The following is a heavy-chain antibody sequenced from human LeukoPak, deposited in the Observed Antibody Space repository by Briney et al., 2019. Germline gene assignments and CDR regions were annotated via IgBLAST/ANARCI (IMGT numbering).Heavy chain of an antibody. Sequence: GGSLRLSCAAPGFTFSSYAMHWVRQAPGKGLEWVAFIRYDGSNEYYADSVKGRFTIPRDNSKNTLYLQMNSLKAEDTAVYYCAKDYSSSWYGFDYWGQGTLVTVSS. D-gene: IGHD6-13*01. CDR2: IRYDGSNE. V-gene: IGHV3-30*02. CDR1: GFTFSSYA. CDR3: AKDYSSSWYGFDY. J-gene: IGHJ4*02.